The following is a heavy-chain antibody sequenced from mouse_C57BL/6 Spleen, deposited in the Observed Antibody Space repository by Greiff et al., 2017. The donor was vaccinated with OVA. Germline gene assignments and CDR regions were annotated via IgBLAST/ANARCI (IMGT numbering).Heavy chain of an antibody. Sequence: DVQLVESGGGLVKPGGSLKLSCAASGFTFSSYAMSWVRQTPEKRLEWVATISDGGSYTYYPDNVKGRFTISRDNAKNTLYLHMSHLKSEDTAMDYCARALLLRLEEYAMDDWGKGTSVTVSS. CDR2: ISDGGSYT. J-gene: IGHJ4*01. CDR3: ARALLLRLEEYAMDD. D-gene: IGHD1-1*01. CDR1: GFTFSSYA. V-gene: IGHV5-4*01.